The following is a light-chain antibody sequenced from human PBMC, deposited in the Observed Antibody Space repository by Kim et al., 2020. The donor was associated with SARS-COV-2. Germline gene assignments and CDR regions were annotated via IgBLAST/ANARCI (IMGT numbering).Light chain of an antibody. CDR1: SNKNGDQG. CDR3: LSWDSSLSGWV. Sequence: HTATLHGAGNSNKNGDQGTAWRQHHQGHPPKLLAYRNNDRPSGISERISASTSGNTASLTITGLQPEDEADYYCLSWDSSLSGWVFGGGTKLTVL. CDR2: RNN. V-gene: IGLV10-54*01. J-gene: IGLJ3*02.